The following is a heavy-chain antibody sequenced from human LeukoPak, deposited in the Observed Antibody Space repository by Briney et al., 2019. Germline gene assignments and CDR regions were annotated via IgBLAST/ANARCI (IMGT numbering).Heavy chain of an antibody. J-gene: IGHJ5*02. CDR2: IYYSGST. V-gene: IGHV4-39*07. CDR1: GGSISSYY. Sequence: PSETLSLTCTVSGGSISSYYWGWIRQPPGKGLEWIGSIYYSGSTYYNPSLKSRVTISVDTSKNQFSLKLSSVTAADTAVYYCARDELRYSNWFDPWGQGTLVTVSS. CDR3: ARDELRYSNWFDP. D-gene: IGHD3-9*01.